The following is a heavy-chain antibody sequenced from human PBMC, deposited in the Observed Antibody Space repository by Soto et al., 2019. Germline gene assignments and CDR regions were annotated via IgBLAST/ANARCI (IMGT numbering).Heavy chain of an antibody. Sequence: GGSLRLSCTTSGFSFGDYAMTWVRQAPGKGLEWVGFIRNPGYGGATEYATSVKGRFIISRDDSMSSAYLQLNSLKVDDTAVYYCARDVDGSGSYYTDCWGTGCLFTVSS. CDR3: ARDVDGSGSYYTDC. J-gene: IGHJ4*02. CDR1: GFSFGDYA. D-gene: IGHD3-10*01. CDR2: IRNPGYGGAT. V-gene: IGHV3-49*04.